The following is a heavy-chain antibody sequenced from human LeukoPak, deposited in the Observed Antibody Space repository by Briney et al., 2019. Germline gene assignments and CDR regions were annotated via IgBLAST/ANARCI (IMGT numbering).Heavy chain of an antibody. V-gene: IGHV3-33*01. CDR3: ARDWKTNSFDY. CDR2: IYYDGSNI. CDR1: EFTFTTYG. D-gene: IGHD1-1*01. J-gene: IGHJ4*02. Sequence: VGSLRLSCAASEFTFTTYGMHWVRQAPGKGLEWVAFIYYDGSNIYYADYVKGRFTISRDISKNTLYLQMDSLRAEDTAIYYCARDWKTNSFDYWGQGTLVTVSS.